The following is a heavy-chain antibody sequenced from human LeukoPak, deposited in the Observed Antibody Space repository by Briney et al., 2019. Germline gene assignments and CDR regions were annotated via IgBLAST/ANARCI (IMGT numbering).Heavy chain of an antibody. V-gene: IGHV4-39*01. Sequence: SETLSLTCTVSGGSISSSSYYWGWIRQPPGKGLEWIGSIYYSGSAYYNPSLKSRVTISVDTSKNQFSLKLSSVTAADTAVYYCARHRMRYCSSTSCPGRYYYYMDVWGKGTTVTVSS. J-gene: IGHJ6*03. CDR3: ARHRMRYCSSTSCPGRYYYYMDV. CDR2: IYYSGSA. D-gene: IGHD2-2*01. CDR1: GGSISSSSYY.